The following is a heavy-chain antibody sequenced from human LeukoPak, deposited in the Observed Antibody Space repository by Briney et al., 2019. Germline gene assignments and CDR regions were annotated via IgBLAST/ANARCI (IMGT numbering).Heavy chain of an antibody. J-gene: IGHJ3*02. V-gene: IGHV3-15*01. D-gene: IGHD1-26*01. CDR2: IKSKTDGGTT. CDR3: TTGQSGSYGDAFDI. CDR1: GFTFSNAW. Sequence: GGSLRLSCAASGFTFSNAWMSWVRQAPGKGLEWVGRIKSKTDGGTTDYAAPVKGRFTISRDDSKNTLYLQMNSLKAEDTAVYYCTTGQSGSYGDAFDIRGQGTMVTVSS.